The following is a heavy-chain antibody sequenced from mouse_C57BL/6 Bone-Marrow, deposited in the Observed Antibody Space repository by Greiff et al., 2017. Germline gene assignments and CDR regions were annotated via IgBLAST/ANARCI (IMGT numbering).Heavy chain of an antibody. Sequence: EVMLVESGGDLVKPGGSLKLSCAASGFTFSSYGMSWVRQTPDKRLEWVATISSGGSYTYYPDSVKGRFTISRDNAKNTLYLQMSSLKSEDTAMYYCASYDYDGAWFAYWGQGTLVTVSA. V-gene: IGHV5-6*02. D-gene: IGHD2-4*01. CDR3: ASYDYDGAWFAY. CDR2: ISSGGSYT. J-gene: IGHJ3*01. CDR1: GFTFSSYG.